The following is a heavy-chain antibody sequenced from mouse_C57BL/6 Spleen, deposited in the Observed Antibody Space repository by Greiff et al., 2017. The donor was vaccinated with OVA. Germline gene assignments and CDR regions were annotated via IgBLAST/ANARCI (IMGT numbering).Heavy chain of an antibody. V-gene: IGHV1-53*01. CDR3: ARSPFTYYFDY. CDR1: GYTFTSYW. CDR2: INPSNGGT. D-gene: IGHD2-12*01. J-gene: IGHJ2*01. Sequence: QVQLQQPGTELVKPGASVKLSCKASGYTFTSYWMHWVKQRPGQGLEWIGNINPSNGGTNYNEKFKSKATLTVDKSSSTAYMQLSTLASEVSAVYNCARSPFTYYFDYWGQGTTLTVSS.